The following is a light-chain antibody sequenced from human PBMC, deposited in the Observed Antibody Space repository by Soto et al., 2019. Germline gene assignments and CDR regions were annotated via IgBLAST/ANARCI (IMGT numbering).Light chain of an antibody. J-gene: IGLJ2*01. V-gene: IGLV2-23*01. Sequence: QSVLTQPASVAGSPGQSITISCTGTSSDIGSYDLVSWYQQYPGKAPKLMIYEGSQRPSGVSNRFSGSKSGNTASLTISGLQDEDEADYYCCSYAGSSTLVFGGGTKLTVL. CDR1: SSDIGSYDL. CDR3: CSYAGSSTLV. CDR2: EGS.